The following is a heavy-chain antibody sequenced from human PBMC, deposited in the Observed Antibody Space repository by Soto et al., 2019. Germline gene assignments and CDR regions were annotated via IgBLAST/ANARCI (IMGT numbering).Heavy chain of an antibody. J-gene: IGHJ4*02. D-gene: IGHD3-10*01. CDR1: GGSFSGYY. CDR3: SRGPRYGSQIG. V-gene: IGHV4-34*01. Sequence: PSETLSLTCAVYGGSFSGYYWSWIRQPPGKGLEWIGEINHSGSTNYNPSLKSRVTISVDTSKNQFSLKLSSVTAADTAVYYCSRGPRYGSQIGWGQGTLVTVSS. CDR2: INHSGST.